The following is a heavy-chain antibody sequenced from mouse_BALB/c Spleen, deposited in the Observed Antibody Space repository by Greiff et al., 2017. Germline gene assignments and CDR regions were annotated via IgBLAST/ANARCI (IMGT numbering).Heavy chain of an antibody. CDR2: ILPGSGST. CDR3: ARAYYRYDVDY. D-gene: IGHD2-14*01. CDR1: GYTFSSYW. V-gene: IGHV1-9*01. J-gene: IGHJ2*01. Sequence: VQLQQSGAELMKPGASVKISCKATGYTFSSYWIEWVKQRPGHGLEWIGEILPGSGSTNYNEKFKGKATFTADTSSNTAYMQLSSLTSEDSAVYYCARAYYRYDVDYWGQGTTLTVSS.